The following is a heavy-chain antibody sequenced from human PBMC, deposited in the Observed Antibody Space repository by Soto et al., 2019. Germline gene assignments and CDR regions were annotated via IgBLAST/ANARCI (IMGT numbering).Heavy chain of an antibody. D-gene: IGHD1-1*01. J-gene: IGHJ4*02. CDR1: GFTFSSYA. CDR2: ISGSGGST. Sequence: EVQLLESGGXLVQPGGSXXLSCAASGFTFSSYAMSWVRQAPGXGLEWVSAISGSGGSTYYADSVKGRFTISRDNSKNTLYLQMNSLRAEDTAVYYCAKDQGLDPFDYWGQGTLVTVSS. V-gene: IGHV3-23*01. CDR3: AKDQGLDPFDY.